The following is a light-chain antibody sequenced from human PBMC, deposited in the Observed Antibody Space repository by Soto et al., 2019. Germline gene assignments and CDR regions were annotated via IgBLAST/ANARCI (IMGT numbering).Light chain of an antibody. V-gene: IGKV3-15*01. Sequence: LMTQSPATLSVSPGDRATLSCRASQSVRSDLAWYQQKPGQAPRLLIYGASTRATDIPARFSGSGSGTEFTLTISSLRSEDFAVYYCQQYSVWPPVLTVGGGTKVDIK. CDR3: QQYSVWPPVLT. CDR1: QSVRSD. J-gene: IGKJ4*01. CDR2: GAS.